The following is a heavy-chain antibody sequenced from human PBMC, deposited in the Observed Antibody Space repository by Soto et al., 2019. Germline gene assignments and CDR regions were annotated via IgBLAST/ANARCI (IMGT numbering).Heavy chain of an antibody. D-gene: IGHD3-3*01. CDR1: GGSFSGYY. Sequence: SETLSLTCAVCGGSFSGYYWSWIRQPPGKGLEWIGEINHSGSTNYNPSLKSRVTISVDTSKNQFSLKLSSVTAADTAVYYCARGVRSTIFGVATRFDYWGQGTLVTVSS. CDR3: ARGVRSTIFGVATRFDY. CDR2: INHSGST. J-gene: IGHJ4*02. V-gene: IGHV4-34*01.